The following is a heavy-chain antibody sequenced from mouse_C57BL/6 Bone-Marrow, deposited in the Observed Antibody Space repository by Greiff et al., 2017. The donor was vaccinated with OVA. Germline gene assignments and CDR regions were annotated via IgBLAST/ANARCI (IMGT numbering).Heavy chain of an antibody. J-gene: IGHJ1*03. Sequence: VQLQQSGAELVKPGASVKLSCKASGYTFTEYTIHWVKQRSGQGLEWIGWFYPGSGSIKYNEKFKDKATLTADKSSSTVYMELSRLTSEDSAVYFCARHEEGGYDYDEGYWYFDVWGTGTTVTISS. CDR1: GYTFTEYT. D-gene: IGHD2-4*01. V-gene: IGHV1-62-2*01. CDR3: ARHEEGGYDYDEGYWYFDV. CDR2: FYPGSGSI.